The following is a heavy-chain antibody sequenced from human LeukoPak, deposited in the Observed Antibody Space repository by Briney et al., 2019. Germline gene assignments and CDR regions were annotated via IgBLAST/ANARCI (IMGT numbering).Heavy chain of an antibody. V-gene: IGHV3-74*01. CDR2: INTDGSDT. Sequence: GGSLRLSCAASGFTFSNYWIHWVRQAPGKRLLWVSRINTDGSDTDYADSVKGRFTISRDNAKNMLYLQMNSLRAEDTAVYYCTREVASPTRWFDPWGQGTLVTVSS. J-gene: IGHJ5*02. D-gene: IGHD1-1*01. CDR1: GFTFSNYW. CDR3: TREVASPTRWFDP.